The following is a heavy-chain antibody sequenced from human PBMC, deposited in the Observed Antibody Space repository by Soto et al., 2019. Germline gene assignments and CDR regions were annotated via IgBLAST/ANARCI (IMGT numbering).Heavy chain of an antibody. CDR1: GGTFSSYA. CDR3: ARGVAAAGTRSFDY. J-gene: IGHJ4*02. V-gene: IGHV1-69*01. D-gene: IGHD6-13*01. CDR2: IIPIFGTA. Sequence: QVQLVQSGAEVKKPGSSVKVSCKASGGTFSSYAISWVRQAPGQGPEWMGGIIPIFGTANYAQKFQGRVTITADESTSTAYMELSSLRSEDTAVYYCARGVAAAGTRSFDYWGQGTLVTVSS.